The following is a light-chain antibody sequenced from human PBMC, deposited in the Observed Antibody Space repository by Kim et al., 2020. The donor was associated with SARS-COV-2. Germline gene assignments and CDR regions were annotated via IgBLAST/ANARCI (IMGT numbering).Light chain of an antibody. J-gene: IGKJ1*01. CDR2: GAS. CDR3: QQYDDWPPWT. Sequence: SPGESPPLYCRASQSVGTNVAWYQQKAGQAPQLLIYGASTRAAGIPARFSGSGSGTEFTLTISSLQSEDLAVYSCQQYDDWPPWTFGQGTKVDIK. CDR1: QSVGTN. V-gene: IGKV3-15*01.